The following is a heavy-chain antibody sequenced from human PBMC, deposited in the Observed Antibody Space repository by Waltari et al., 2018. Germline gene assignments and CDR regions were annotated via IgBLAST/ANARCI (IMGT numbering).Heavy chain of an antibody. Sequence: QVQLQESGPRLVKASQTLSLTCIVSGGSVPSDVLYWSWIRQQPGKGLEWIGYISHSGATFSSPSLKSRVVVSIDTSKNQFSLNLSTVTAADTAVYYCAASGYSFANYFDPWGQGILVTVSS. CDR2: ISHSGAT. J-gene: IGHJ5*02. CDR1: GGSVPSDVLY. V-gene: IGHV4-31*03. CDR3: AASGYSFANYFDP. D-gene: IGHD5-18*01.